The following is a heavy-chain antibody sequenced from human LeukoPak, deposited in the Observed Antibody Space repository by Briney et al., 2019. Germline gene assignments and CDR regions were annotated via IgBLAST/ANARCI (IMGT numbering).Heavy chain of an antibody. Sequence: PSQTLSLTCTVSGGSISSGDYYWSWIRQPPGKGLEWIGYIVSSGGTYYNPSLKSRVTISVDTSKSQFSLKLSSVTAADTAVYYCASFLGYYFYYYMDVWGKGTTVTVSS. J-gene: IGHJ6*03. CDR1: GGSISSGDYY. CDR2: IVSSGGT. V-gene: IGHV4-30-4*08. D-gene: IGHD3-16*01. CDR3: ASFLGYYFYYYMDV.